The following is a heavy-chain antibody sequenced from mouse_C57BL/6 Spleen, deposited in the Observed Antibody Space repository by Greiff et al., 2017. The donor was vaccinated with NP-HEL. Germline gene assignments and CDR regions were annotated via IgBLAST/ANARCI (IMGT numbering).Heavy chain of an antibody. CDR3: ARWGRGTAWFAY. CDR1: GYTFTSYW. D-gene: IGHD3-3*01. J-gene: IGHJ3*01. V-gene: IGHV1-55*01. Sequence: VQLQQPGAELVKPGASVKMSCKASGYTFTSYWITWVKQRPGQGLEWIGDIYPGSGSTNYNEKFKSKATLTVDTSSSTAYMQLSSLTSEDSAVYYCARWGRGTAWFAYWGQGTLVTVSA. CDR2: IYPGSGST.